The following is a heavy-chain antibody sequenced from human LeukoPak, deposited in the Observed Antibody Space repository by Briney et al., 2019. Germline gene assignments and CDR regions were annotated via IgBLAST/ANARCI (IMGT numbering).Heavy chain of an antibody. D-gene: IGHD4-17*01. CDR2: IYYSGNT. V-gene: IGHV4-39*07. CDR1: GGSISSSYYY. CDR3: AGGPIGYGDYAHHYYMDV. Sequence: SETLSLTCTVSGGSISSSYYYWVWIRQPPGKGLEWIGSIYYSGNTYYNPSLKSRVTISVDTSKNQFSLKLNSVTAADTAVYYCAGGPIGYGDYAHHYYMDVWGKGTTVTVSS. J-gene: IGHJ6*03.